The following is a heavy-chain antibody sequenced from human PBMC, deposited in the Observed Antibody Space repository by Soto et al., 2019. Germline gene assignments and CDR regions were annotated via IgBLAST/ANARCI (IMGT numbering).Heavy chain of an antibody. Sequence: QVQLQESGPGLVKPSQTLSLTCTVSGGSVSSGGYYWSWIRQHPGKGLEWIGHIYYSGGTYYNPSLMSRVTIAVDTAKNQSSLKLRSVTAADTAVFFCARVDGDYYFDYWGQGTLVTVSS. V-gene: IGHV4-31*03. CDR1: GGSVSSGGYY. D-gene: IGHD3-10*01. CDR3: ARVDGDYYFDY. J-gene: IGHJ4*02. CDR2: IYYSGGT.